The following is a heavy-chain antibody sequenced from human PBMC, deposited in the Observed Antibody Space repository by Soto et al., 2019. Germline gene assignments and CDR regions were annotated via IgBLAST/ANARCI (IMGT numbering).Heavy chain of an antibody. D-gene: IGHD2-15*01. Sequence: QVQLVQSGAEVKKPGASVKVSCKASGYTFTSYDINWVRQATGQGLEWMGWMNPNSGNTGYAQKFQGRVTMTRNTAPRTAHREPTRLRSEDPAMYHSTREVGSTMDFWCQANRVTVPS. CDR1: GYTFTSYD. V-gene: IGHV1-8*01. CDR3: TREVGSTMDF. J-gene: IGHJ4*02. CDR2: MNPNSGNT.